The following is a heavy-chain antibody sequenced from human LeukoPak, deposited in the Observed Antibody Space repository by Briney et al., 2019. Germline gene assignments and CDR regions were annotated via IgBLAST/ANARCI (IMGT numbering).Heavy chain of an antibody. CDR2: IYYSGST. Sequence: SETLSLTCSVSGGSISSSSYFWGWIRQPPGKGLEWIGSIYYSGSTYSNPSLKSRVTISVDTSKSQFSLKLSSVTAADTAVYYCARDGYTYGSFDYWGQGTLVTVSS. J-gene: IGHJ4*02. D-gene: IGHD5-18*01. V-gene: IGHV4-39*01. CDR3: ARDGYTYGSFDY. CDR1: GGSISSSSYF.